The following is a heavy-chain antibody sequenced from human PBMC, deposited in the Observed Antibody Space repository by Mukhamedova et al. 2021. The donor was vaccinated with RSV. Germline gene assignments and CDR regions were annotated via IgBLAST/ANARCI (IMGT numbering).Heavy chain of an antibody. CDR3: ARRYILSIGCSSWSPPDY. CDR2: NT. Sequence: NTNYNSSLKSRVTISVDTSKNQFSLKLSSLTAADTAVYYCARRYILSIGCSSWSPPDYWGQGTLCTVSS. D-gene: IGHD6-13*01. J-gene: IGHJ4*02. V-gene: IGHV4-34*01.